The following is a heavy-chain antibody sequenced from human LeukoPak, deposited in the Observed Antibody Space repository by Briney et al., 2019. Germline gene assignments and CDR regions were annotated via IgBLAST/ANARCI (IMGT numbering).Heavy chain of an antibody. V-gene: IGHV3-7*01. J-gene: IGHJ4*02. Sequence: PGGALRLSWAGSGFTFSIYWMSWVRQAPGKGLEGVGNIKQDGNEKEYVDSVRGRFTISTDNANNSLYLQINSLTAEATAVYYCARGSGHDRIYWGQGTLVTVSS. D-gene: IGHD2-15*01. CDR2: IKQDGNEK. CDR1: GFTFSIYW. CDR3: ARGSGHDRIY.